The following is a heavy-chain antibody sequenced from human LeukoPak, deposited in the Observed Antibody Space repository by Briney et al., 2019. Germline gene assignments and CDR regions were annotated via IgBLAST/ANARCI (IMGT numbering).Heavy chain of an antibody. CDR1: GLTFSNFW. V-gene: IGHV3-7*01. CDR2: VKKHGSQG. Sequence: GGSLRLSCAVSGLTFSNFWVNWVRHVPGGGLEWLANVKKHGSQGHYVDSVKGRFTISRDNAKNSLYLQMNTLRAEDTAVYYCARDYSASGSFDYWGEGTLVTVSS. J-gene: IGHJ4*02. D-gene: IGHD3-10*01. CDR3: ARDYSASGSFDY.